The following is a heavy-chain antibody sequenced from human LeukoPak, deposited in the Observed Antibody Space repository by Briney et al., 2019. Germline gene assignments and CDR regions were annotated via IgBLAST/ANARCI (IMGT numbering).Heavy chain of an antibody. J-gene: IGHJ4*02. D-gene: IGHD3-9*01. CDR3: ARGYRRDDILTGYYGDYFDY. CDR1: GFTFSSYS. Sequence: GGSLRLSCAAPGFTFSSYSMNWVRQAPGKGLEWVSSISSSSSYIYYADSVKGRFTISRDNAKNSLYLQMNSLRAEDTAVYYCARGYRRDDILTGYYGDYFDYWGQGTLVTVSS. CDR2: ISSSSSYI. V-gene: IGHV3-21*01.